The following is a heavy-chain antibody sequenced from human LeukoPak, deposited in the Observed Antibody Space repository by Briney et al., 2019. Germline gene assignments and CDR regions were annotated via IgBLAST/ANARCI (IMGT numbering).Heavy chain of an antibody. V-gene: IGHV1-8*01. D-gene: IGHD3-10*02. Sequence: GASVKVSCKASGYTFTSYDINWVRQATGQGLEWMGWMNPNRDYTGYAQKFQGRVTMTRNTSISTAYMELRSLRFDDTAIYYCAKAMYSSSSVIDWGQGTLVTVS. CDR2: MNPNRDYT. J-gene: IGHJ4*02. CDR3: AKAMYSSSSVID. CDR1: GYTFTSYD.